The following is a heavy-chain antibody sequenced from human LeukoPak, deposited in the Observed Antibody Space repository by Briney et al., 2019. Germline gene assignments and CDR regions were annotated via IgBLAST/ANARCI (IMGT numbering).Heavy chain of an antibody. CDR1: GGSISSGSYY. CDR2: IYYSGST. CDR3: ARTWGPVVAAFGDYYYMDV. V-gene: IGHV4-61*01. J-gene: IGHJ6*03. D-gene: IGHD2-15*01. Sequence: PSQTLSLTCTVSGGSISSGSYYWSWLRQPPGKGLEWIGYIYYSGSTNYNPSLKSRVTISVDTSKNQFSLKLSSVTAADTAVYYCARTWGPVVAAFGDYYYMDVWGKGTTVTISS.